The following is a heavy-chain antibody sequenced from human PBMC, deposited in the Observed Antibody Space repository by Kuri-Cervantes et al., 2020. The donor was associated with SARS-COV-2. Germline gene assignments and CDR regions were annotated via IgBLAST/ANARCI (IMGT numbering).Heavy chain of an antibody. D-gene: IGHD6-13*01. CDR1: GFTFSSYW. CDR2: IKQDGSEK. Sequence: GESLKISCAASGFTFSSYWMSWVRQAPGKGLEWVANIKQDGSEKYYVDSVKGRFTISRDNAKNSLCLQMNSLRAEDTAVYYCARVRSWDEYFDYWGQGTLVTVSS. V-gene: IGHV3-7*01. J-gene: IGHJ4*02. CDR3: ARVRSWDEYFDY.